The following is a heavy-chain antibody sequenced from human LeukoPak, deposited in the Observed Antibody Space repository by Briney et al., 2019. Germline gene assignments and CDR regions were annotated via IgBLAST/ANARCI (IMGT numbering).Heavy chain of an antibody. V-gene: IGHV1-46*01. D-gene: IGHD4-17*01. CDR1: GYTFTSYY. CDR2: INTSGGST. Sequence: ASVKVSCKASGYTFTSYYMHWVRQAPGQGLEWMGIINTSGGSTSYAQKFQGRVTMTRDMSTSTVYMELSSLRSEDTAVYYCARGYGDYYMDVWGKGTTVTVSS. CDR3: ARGYGDYYMDV. J-gene: IGHJ6*03.